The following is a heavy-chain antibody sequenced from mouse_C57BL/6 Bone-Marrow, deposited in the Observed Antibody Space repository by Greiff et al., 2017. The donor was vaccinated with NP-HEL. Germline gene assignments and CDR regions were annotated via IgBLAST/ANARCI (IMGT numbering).Heavy chain of an antibody. V-gene: IGHV1-80*01. CDR3: ARGAY. CDR1: GYEFSNYW. CDR2: IYPGDGDT. Sequence: VQLQESGAELVKPGASVKISCKASGYEFSNYWMNWVKQRPGKGLEWIGQIYPGDGDTNYNGKFQDKATLTADKSSSTAYMQLSRLTSEDSAVYFCARGAYWGQGTLVTVSA. J-gene: IGHJ3*01.